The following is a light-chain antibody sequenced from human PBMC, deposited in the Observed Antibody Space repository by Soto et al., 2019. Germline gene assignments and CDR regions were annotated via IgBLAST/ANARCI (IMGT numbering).Light chain of an antibody. V-gene: IGKV3-20*01. J-gene: IGKJ2*01. CDR3: QQRDDLYT. Sequence: EIVLTQSPGTLSLSPGERATLSCRASQSVSSSYLAWYQQKPGQAPRLLIHGVSTRATGIPDRFSGSGSGTDFTLTISRLEPEDFAVYFCQQRDDLYTFGQGTKLQIK. CDR2: GVS. CDR1: QSVSSSY.